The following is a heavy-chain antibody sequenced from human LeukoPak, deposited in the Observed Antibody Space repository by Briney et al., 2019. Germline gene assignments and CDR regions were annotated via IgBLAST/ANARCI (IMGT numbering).Heavy chain of an antibody. CDR1: GDSVSSNSAA. J-gene: IGHJ6*03. D-gene: IGHD6-13*01. CDR3: ARGTKGARLEASGKTVYYYSVDV. V-gene: IGHV6-1*01. Sequence: SQTLSLTGAISGDSVSSNSAAWNWIRQSPSRGLEWLGRTYYRSKWYNDYAISVKSRITINPDTSKNHFSLQLNSVTPEDTAVYFCARGTKGARLEASGKTVYYYSVDVWGKGTTVTMSS. CDR2: TYYRSKWYN.